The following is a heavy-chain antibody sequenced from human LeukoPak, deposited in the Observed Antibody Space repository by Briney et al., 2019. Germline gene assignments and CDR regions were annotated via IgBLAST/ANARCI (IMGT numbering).Heavy chain of an antibody. D-gene: IGHD3-10*01. Sequence: ASVKVSCKASGYTFTGYYMHWVRQAPGQGLEWMGWINPNSGGTNYAQKFQGRVTMTRDTSISTAYMELSRLRSDDTAVYYCARDSGTGFFDFDYWGQGTLVTVSS. V-gene: IGHV1-2*02. CDR2: INPNSGGT. J-gene: IGHJ4*02. CDR1: GYTFTGYY. CDR3: ARDSGTGFFDFDY.